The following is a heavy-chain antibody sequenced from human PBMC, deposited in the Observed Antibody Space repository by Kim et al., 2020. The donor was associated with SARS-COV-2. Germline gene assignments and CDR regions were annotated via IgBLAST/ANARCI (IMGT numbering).Heavy chain of an antibody. CDR2: IKPDGSDT. CDR1: GFTFTNYW. D-gene: IGHD3-10*01. CDR3: AVEPRGISGSF. V-gene: IGHV3-7*01. Sequence: GGSLRLSCAASGFTFTNYWMHWVRQAPGKGLEWVAAIKPDGSDTSFVDSVKGRFTISRDNSKNSLYLQMNSLRDDDTAVYHCAVEPRGISGSFWGRGTLVTVSS. J-gene: IGHJ4*02.